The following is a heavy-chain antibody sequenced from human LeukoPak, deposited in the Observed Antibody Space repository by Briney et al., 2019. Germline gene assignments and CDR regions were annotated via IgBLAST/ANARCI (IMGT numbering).Heavy chain of an antibody. D-gene: IGHD3-22*01. CDR2: SYYSGST. Sequence: SETLCLTCAVSGGSISSSDYKWGWMRQPPGKGREWIGNSYYSGSTYYDLSLKSRVTISVDTSKHQFTLKLTSVTAADTAMSYCASTYFYENSGGGECWLDPWGQGTLVTVSS. V-gene: IGHV4-39*06. CDR3: ASTYFYENSGGGECWLDP. J-gene: IGHJ5*02. CDR1: GGSISSSDYK.